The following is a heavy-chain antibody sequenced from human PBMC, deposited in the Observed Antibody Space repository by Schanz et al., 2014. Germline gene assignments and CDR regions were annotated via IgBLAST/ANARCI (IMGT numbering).Heavy chain of an antibody. CDR3: ARSNYYDNSDYYNSFDY. J-gene: IGHJ4*02. V-gene: IGHV1-69*02. CDR1: GGTFSSYS. CDR2: IIPILGIA. D-gene: IGHD3-22*01. Sequence: QLQLVQSGAEVKKPGSSVKVSCKASGGTFSSYSISWVRQAPGQGLEWMGRIIPILGIANYAQKFQGRVTNTADKSTSTAYMDLSSLRPEDTAVYYCARSNYYDNSDYYNSFDYWGQGTLDTVSA.